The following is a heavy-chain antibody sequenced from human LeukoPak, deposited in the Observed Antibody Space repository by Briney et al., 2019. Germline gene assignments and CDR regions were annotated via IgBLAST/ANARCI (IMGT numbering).Heavy chain of an antibody. Sequence: SGASLRLSCEASGFTFSHYGMRWVRQAPGKGLEWEAVIWSDATNQYYAVSVKGRFTISRDNFKSTVSLEMNNLRVENTAVYYCAQDARRGFHYSYSLDLWGKGTLVTVSS. CDR1: GFTFSHYG. CDR2: IWSDATNQ. V-gene: IGHV3-33*06. J-gene: IGHJ4*02. CDR3: AQDARRGFHYSYSLDL. D-gene: IGHD4-11*01.